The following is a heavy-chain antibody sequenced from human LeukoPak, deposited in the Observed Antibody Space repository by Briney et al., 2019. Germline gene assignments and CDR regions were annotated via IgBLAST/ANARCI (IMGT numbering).Heavy chain of an antibody. V-gene: IGHV4-34*01. Sequence: SETLSLTCAVYGGSFSGYYWSWIRQPPGKGLEWIGEINHSGSTNYNPSLKSRVTISVDTSKNQFSLKLSSVTAADTAVYYCARGLNDSSGYYYVLFDYWGQGTLVTVSS. CDR1: GGSFSGYY. CDR3: ARGLNDSSGYYYVLFDY. J-gene: IGHJ4*02. D-gene: IGHD3-22*01. CDR2: INHSGST.